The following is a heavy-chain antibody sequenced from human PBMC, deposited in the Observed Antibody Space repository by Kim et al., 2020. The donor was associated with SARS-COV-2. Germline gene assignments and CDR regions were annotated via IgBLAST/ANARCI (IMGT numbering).Heavy chain of an antibody. D-gene: IGHD3-3*01. J-gene: IGHJ3*02. CDR3: AREKKVTMFGVVIRADAFDI. CDR2: INTNTGNP. Sequence: ASVKVSCKASGYTFTSYAMNWVRQAPGQGLEWMGWINTNTGNPTYAQGFTGRFVFSLDTSVSTAYLQISSLKAEDTAVYYCAREKKVTMFGVVIRADAFDIWGQGTMVTVSS. CDR1: GYTFTSYA. V-gene: IGHV7-4-1*02.